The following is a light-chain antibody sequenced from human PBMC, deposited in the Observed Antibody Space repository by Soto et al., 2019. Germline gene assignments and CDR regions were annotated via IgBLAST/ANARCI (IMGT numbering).Light chain of an antibody. CDR1: SSDVGAYNY. J-gene: IGLJ2*01. Sequence: QSVLTQPASVSGSPGQSITISCTGTSSDVGAYNYVSWYQHYPGKAPKLMIYDVTNRPSGVSDRFSGSKSDNTASLTISGLQAEDEADYYCSSYATTSILFGGGTKLTVL. CDR2: DVT. CDR3: SSYATTSIL. V-gene: IGLV2-14*03.